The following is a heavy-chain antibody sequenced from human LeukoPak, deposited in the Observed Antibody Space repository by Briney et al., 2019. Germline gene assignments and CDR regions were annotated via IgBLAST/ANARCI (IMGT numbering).Heavy chain of an antibody. CDR3: AREEDYYVYVWGCHY. CDR2: INPNSGGT. D-gene: IGHD3-16*01. CDR1: GYTFTGYY. J-gene: IGHJ4*02. Sequence: ASVKVSCKASGYTFTGYYMHWVRQAPGQGLEWMGRINPNSGGTNYAQKFQGRVTMTRDTSISTAYMELSRLRSDDTAVYYCAREEDYYVYVWGCHYWGQGTLVTVSS. V-gene: IGHV1-2*06.